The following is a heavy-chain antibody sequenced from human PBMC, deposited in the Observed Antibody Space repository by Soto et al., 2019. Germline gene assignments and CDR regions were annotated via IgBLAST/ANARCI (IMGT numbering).Heavy chain of an antibody. J-gene: IGHJ6*02. Sequence: GGSLRLSCAASGFTFSSYAMHWVRQAPGKGLEWVAVISYDGSNKYYADSVKGRFTISRDNSKNTLYLQMNSLRAEDTAVYYCARERFLTRTIYYYYGMDVWGQGTKVTVYS. CDR2: ISYDGSNK. CDR1: GFTFSSYA. V-gene: IGHV3-30-3*01. D-gene: IGHD1-20*01. CDR3: ARERFLTRTIYYYYGMDV.